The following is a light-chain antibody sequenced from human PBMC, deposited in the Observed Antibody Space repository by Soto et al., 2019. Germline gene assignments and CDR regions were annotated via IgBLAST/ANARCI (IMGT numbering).Light chain of an antibody. Sequence: EVVMTQSPATLSVSPGERATLSCRASQSVNINLAWYQQKPGQAPRLLIYGTSTRAAGVPARFSGSGSGTDFTLTISSLEPEDFGVYYCQQRSNWPPVTFGGGTKVHIK. CDR2: GTS. CDR1: QSVNIN. CDR3: QQRSNWPPVT. J-gene: IGKJ4*01. V-gene: IGKV3-15*01.